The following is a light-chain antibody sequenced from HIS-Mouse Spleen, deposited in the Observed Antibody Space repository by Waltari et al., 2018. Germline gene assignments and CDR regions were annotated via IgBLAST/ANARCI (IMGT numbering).Light chain of an antibody. CDR1: SSDVGGYNY. CDR2: EVR. CDR3: CSYAGSYTFV. V-gene: IGLV2-11*01. Sequence: QSALTQPRSVSGSPGQSVTISCTGTSSDVGGYNYVSWYQQHPGKAPNLMIYEVRKRPAGVPVRYSGSTSGNTGSLTISGRQAEDEADYYCCSYAGSYTFVFGGGTKLTVL. J-gene: IGLJ2*01.